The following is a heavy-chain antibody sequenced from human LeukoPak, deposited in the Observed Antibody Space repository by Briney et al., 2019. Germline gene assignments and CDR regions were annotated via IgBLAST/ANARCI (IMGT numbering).Heavy chain of an antibody. CDR3: ARGTRQGPRYYYDSSGYPRLYYFDY. V-gene: IGHV4-39*01. CDR1: GGSISSRSYY. D-gene: IGHD3-22*01. J-gene: IGHJ4*02. Sequence: SETLSLTCTASGGSISSRSYYWGWIRQSPGKGLEWIGSIYYSGSTYYNPSLKSRVTIFVDTSKDQFSLKLSSVTAADTAVYYCARGTRQGPRYYYDSSGYPRLYYFDYWGQGTLVTVSS. CDR2: IYYSGST.